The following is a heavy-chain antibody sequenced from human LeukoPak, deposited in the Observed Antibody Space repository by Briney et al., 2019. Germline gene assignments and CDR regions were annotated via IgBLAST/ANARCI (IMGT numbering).Heavy chain of an antibody. D-gene: IGHD5-12*01. CDR2: ISWNSGSI. Sequence: GGSLRLSCAASGFTFDDYAMHWVRKAPGKGLEWVSGISWNSGSIGYADSVKGRFTISRDNAKNSLYLQMNSLRAEDTALYYCAKDIMAMIDAFDIWGQGTMVTVSS. V-gene: IGHV3-9*01. J-gene: IGHJ3*02. CDR3: AKDIMAMIDAFDI. CDR1: GFTFDDYA.